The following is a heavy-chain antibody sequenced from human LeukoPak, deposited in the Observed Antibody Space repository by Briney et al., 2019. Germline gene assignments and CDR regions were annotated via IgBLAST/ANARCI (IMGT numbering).Heavy chain of an antibody. CDR3: ASGYCTSASCYFSLDY. CDR1: GGSISSSGYY. V-gene: IGHV4-39*07. Sequence: SETLSLTCTVSGGSISSSGYYWGWIRQPPGKGLEWIGTIYYSRSAYYNPSLKSRVTMSVDTSKNQFSLKLSSVTAADTAVYYCASGYCTSASCYFSLDYWGQGTLVTVSS. CDR2: IYYSRSA. D-gene: IGHD2-2*03. J-gene: IGHJ4*02.